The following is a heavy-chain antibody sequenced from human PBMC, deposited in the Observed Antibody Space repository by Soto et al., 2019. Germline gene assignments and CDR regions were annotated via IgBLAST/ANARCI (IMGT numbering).Heavy chain of an antibody. Sequence: PGGSLRLSCAASGFTFSSYGMHWVRQAPGKGLEWVAVIWYDGSNKYYADSVKGRFTISRDNSKNTLYLQMNSLRAEDTAVYYCARDLVSCSSTSCYSDYYYYYGMDVWGQGTTVTVFS. V-gene: IGHV3-33*01. CDR1: GFTFSSYG. D-gene: IGHD2-2*01. CDR3: ARDLVSCSSTSCYSDYYYYYGMDV. CDR2: IWYDGSNK. J-gene: IGHJ6*02.